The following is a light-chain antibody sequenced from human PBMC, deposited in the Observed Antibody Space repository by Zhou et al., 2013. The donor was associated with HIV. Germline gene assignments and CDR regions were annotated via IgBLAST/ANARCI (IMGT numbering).Light chain of an antibody. Sequence: QSALTQPASVSGSPGQSITLSCTGTSSDVGGYNFVSWYQQHPGKAPKLMIYDVSNRPSGVSNRFSGSKSANTASLTISGLQAEDEADYFCSSYTVSSTLVLFGGGTKVTVL. V-gene: IGLV2-14*03. CDR3: SSYTVSSTLVL. CDR1: SSDVGGYNF. CDR2: DVS. J-gene: IGLJ2*01.